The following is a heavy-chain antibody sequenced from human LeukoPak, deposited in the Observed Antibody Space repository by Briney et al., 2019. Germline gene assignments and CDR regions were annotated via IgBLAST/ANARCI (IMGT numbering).Heavy chain of an antibody. CDR1: GGSISSYY. D-gene: IGHD4-23*01. CDR3: ARHYGGAFDI. CDR2: IYYSGST. V-gene: IGHV4-59*08. Sequence: SETPSLTCTVSGGSISSYYWSWIRQPPGKGLEWIGYIYYSGSTNYNPSLKSRVTISVDTSKNQFSLKLSSVTAADTAVYYCARHYGGAFDIWGQGTMVTVSS. J-gene: IGHJ3*02.